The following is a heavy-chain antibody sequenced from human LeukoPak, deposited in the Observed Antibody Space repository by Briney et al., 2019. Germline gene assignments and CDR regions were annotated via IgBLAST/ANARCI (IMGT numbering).Heavy chain of an antibody. V-gene: IGHV4-34*01. CDR1: VGPFSGYY. CDR2: INHSGST. CDR3: ARAKRSRGYSGYDFRFSHSFDS. D-gene: IGHD5-12*01. Sequence: PSETLSLTCAVYVGPFSGYYWSWIRQPPGKGLEWIGEINHSGSTNYNPPLKSPVTISVDTSKNQFSLKLSSVTAADTAVYYCARAKRSRGYSGYDFRFSHSFDSWGQGTLVTVSS. J-gene: IGHJ4*02.